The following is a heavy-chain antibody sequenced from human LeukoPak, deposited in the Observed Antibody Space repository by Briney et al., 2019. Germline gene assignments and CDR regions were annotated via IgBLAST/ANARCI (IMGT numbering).Heavy chain of an antibody. CDR2: IYHSGST. CDR3: AREPTRGTTVSGGFDP. CDR1: GGSISSGGYS. D-gene: IGHD4-17*01. V-gene: IGHV4-30-2*01. Sequence: PSETLSLTCAVSGGSISSGGYSWSWIRQPPGTGLEWIGYIYHSGSTYYNPSLKSRVTISVDRSKNQFSLKLSSVTAADTAVYYCAREPTRGTTVSGGFDPWGQGTLVTVSS. J-gene: IGHJ5*02.